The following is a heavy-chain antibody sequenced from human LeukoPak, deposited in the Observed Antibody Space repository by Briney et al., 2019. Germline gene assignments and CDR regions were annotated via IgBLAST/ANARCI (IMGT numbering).Heavy chain of an antibody. D-gene: IGHD3-22*01. CDR2: IYYSAST. CDR3: ARVRGYYYDSSGYYQPPAPFDY. J-gene: IGHJ4*02. Sequence: SETLSLTCTVSGGTISSHYRSWIRQPPGKGLEWIGYIYYSASTNYNPSLKSRVTISVDTSKNQFSLKLSSVTAADTAVYYCARVRGYYYDSSGYYQPPAPFDYWGQGTLVTVSS. V-gene: IGHV4-59*11. CDR1: GGTISSHY.